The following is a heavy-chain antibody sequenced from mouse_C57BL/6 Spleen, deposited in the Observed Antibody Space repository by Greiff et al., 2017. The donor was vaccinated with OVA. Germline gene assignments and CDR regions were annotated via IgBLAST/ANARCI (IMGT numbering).Heavy chain of an antibody. Sequence: EVKLQQSGPELVKPGASVKISCKASGYTFTDYYMNWVKQSHGKSLEWIGDINPNNGGTSYNQKFKGKATLTVDKSSSTAYMELRSLTSEDSAVYYCVYYGLYAMDYWGQGTSVTVSS. J-gene: IGHJ4*01. CDR1: GYTFTDYY. CDR2: INPNNGGT. CDR3: VYYGLYAMDY. D-gene: IGHD2-1*01. V-gene: IGHV1-26*01.